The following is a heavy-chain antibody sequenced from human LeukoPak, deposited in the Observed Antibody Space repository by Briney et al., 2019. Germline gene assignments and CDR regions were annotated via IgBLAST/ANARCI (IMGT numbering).Heavy chain of an antibody. CDR1: GFTFSSYA. V-gene: IGHV3-23*01. D-gene: IGHD3-10*01. CDR3: ASARDLYYYGSGSYYNHYFDY. Sequence: GGSLRLSCAASGFTFSSYAMSWVRQAPGKGLEWVPGISGSGVSTYYADSVKGRFTISRDNSKNTLYLQMNSLRVEDTAVYYCASARDLYYYGSGSYYNHYFDYWGQGTLVTVSS. J-gene: IGHJ4*02. CDR2: ISGSGVST.